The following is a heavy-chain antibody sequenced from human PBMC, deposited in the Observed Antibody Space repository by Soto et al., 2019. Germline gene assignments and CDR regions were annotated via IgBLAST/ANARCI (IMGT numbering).Heavy chain of an antibody. Sequence: EVQLLESGGGLVQPGGSLRLSCAASGFTFSSYAMSWVRQAPGKGLEWVSAISGSGGSTYYADSVKGRFTISRDNSKNTLYMQMNRLRAEDTAVYYCAKFQEAAVAGIVDYWGQGTLVTVSS. J-gene: IGHJ4*02. CDR1: GFTFSSYA. CDR3: AKFQEAAVAGIVDY. D-gene: IGHD6-19*01. CDR2: ISGSGGST. V-gene: IGHV3-23*01.